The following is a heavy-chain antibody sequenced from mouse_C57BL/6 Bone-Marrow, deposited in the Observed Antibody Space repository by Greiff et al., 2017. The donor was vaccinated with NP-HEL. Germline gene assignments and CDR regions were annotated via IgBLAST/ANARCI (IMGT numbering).Heavy chain of an antibody. CDR1: GYTFTSYG. J-gene: IGHJ4*01. CDR3: ARRWALYYYAMDY. Sequence: VKLMESGAELARPGASVKLSCKASGYTFTSYGISWVKQRTGQGLEWIGEIYPRSGNTYYNEKFKGKATLTADKSSSTAYMELRSLTSEDSAVYFCARRWALYYYAMDYWGQGTSVTVSS. D-gene: IGHD4-1*01. CDR2: IYPRSGNT. V-gene: IGHV1-81*01.